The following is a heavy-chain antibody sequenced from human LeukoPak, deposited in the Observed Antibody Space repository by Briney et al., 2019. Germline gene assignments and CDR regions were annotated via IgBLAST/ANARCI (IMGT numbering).Heavy chain of an antibody. CDR1: GFTFSSYA. J-gene: IGHJ4*02. Sequence: GGSLRLSCAASGFTFSSYAMSWVRQAPGKGLEWVSAVSGSGGSTYYADSVKGRFTISRDNSKITLYLQMNSLRAEDTAVYYCAKVPAPSSSWSFYYFDYWGQGTLVTVSS. CDR2: VSGSGGST. CDR3: AKVPAPSSSWSFYYFDY. D-gene: IGHD6-13*01. V-gene: IGHV3-23*01.